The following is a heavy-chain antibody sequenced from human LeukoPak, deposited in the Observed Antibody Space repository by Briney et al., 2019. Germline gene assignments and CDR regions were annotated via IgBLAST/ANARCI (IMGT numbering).Heavy chain of an antibody. V-gene: IGHV3-7*01. J-gene: IGHJ6*02. CDR1: GFTFSSYW. CDR2: IKQDGSEK. CDR3: AGERLGYCSSTSCYYYGMDV. D-gene: IGHD2-2*01. Sequence: PGGSLRLSCAASGFTFSSYWMSWVRQAPGKGLEWVANIKQDGSEKYYVDSVKGRFTISRDNAKNSLYLQMNSLRAEDTAVYYCAGERLGYCSSTSCYYYGMDVWGQGTTVTVSS.